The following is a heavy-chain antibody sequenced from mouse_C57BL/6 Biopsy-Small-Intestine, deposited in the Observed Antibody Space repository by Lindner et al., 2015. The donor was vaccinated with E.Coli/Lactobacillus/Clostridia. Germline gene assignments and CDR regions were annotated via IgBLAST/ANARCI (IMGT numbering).Heavy chain of an antibody. CDR1: GGTFSTYA. CDR3: ARTAPSYYDGSGYLY. V-gene: IGHV1-81*01. J-gene: IGHJ3*01. D-gene: IGHD1-1*02. Sequence: SVKVSCKASGGTFSTYAFSWVRQAPGQGLEWMGGIIPIFGTANYAQKFQGRVTITADESTSTAYLELSSPRSEDTAVYYCARTAPSYYDGSGYLYWGQGTLVTVS. CDR2: IIPIFGTA.